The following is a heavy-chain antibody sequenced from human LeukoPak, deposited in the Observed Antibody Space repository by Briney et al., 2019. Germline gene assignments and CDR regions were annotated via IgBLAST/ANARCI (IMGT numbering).Heavy chain of an antibody. CDR3: ARDGAIFGVVISYDY. CDR2: IKQDGSEK. J-gene: IGHJ4*02. D-gene: IGHD3-3*01. CDR1: GFTFSSYG. Sequence: PGGSLRLSCAASGFTFSSYGMHWVRQAPGKGLEWVANIKQDGSEKYYVDSVKGRFTISRDNAKNSLYLQMNSLRAEDTAVYYCARDGAIFGVVISYDYWGQGTLVTVSS. V-gene: IGHV3-7*01.